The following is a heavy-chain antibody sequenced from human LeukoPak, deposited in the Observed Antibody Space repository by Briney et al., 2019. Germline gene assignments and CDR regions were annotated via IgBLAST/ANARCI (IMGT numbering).Heavy chain of an antibody. CDR1: GGTFSSYA. Sequence: ASVKVSCKASGGTFSSYAISWVRQAPGQGLEWMGRIIPILGIANYAQKFQGRVTITADKSTSTAYMELSSLRSEDTAVYYCARDGGYYDSSGYSHWAFDIWGQGTMVTVSS. V-gene: IGHV1-69*04. CDR2: IIPILGIA. J-gene: IGHJ3*02. CDR3: ARDGGYYDSSGYSHWAFDI. D-gene: IGHD3-22*01.